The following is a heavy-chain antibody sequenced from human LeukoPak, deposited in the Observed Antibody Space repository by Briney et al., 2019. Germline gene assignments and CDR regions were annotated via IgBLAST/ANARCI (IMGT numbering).Heavy chain of an antibody. Sequence: GGSLRLSCVVSGFTFSTYTMNWVRQAPGKGLEWISYIGSGSTAIYYADSVKGRFTISRDNAKNSLYLQMNSLRAEDTAVYYCAKDQKEQWPRGYNWFDPWGQGTLVTVSS. V-gene: IGHV3-48*04. CDR3: AKDQKEQWPRGYNWFDP. D-gene: IGHD6-19*01. CDR1: GFTFSTYT. J-gene: IGHJ5*02. CDR2: IGSGSTAI.